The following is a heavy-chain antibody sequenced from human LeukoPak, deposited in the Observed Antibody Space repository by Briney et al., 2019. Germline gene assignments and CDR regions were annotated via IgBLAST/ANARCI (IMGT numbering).Heavy chain of an antibody. J-gene: IGHJ4*02. CDR1: GFTFSSYA. Sequence: GGSLRLSCAASGFTFSSYAMHWVRQAPGKGLEWVAVISYDGSNKYYADSVKGRFTISRDNSKNTLYLQMNSLRAEDTAVYYCAKDLVLGSYGPTDDYWGQGTLVTVSS. V-gene: IGHV3-30-3*01. CDR3: AKDLVLGSYGPTDDY. D-gene: IGHD3-16*01. CDR2: ISYDGSNK.